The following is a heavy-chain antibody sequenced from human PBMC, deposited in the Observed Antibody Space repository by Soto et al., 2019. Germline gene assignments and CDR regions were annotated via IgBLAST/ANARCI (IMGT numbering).Heavy chain of an antibody. CDR2: INLNGST. V-gene: IGHV4-34*01. CDR3: ARADYSRTSCYGKQIDY. D-gene: IGHD2-2*01. J-gene: IGHJ4*02. CDR1: GGSFSGYY. Sequence: QVQLQQWGAGLLKPSETLSRTCAVYGGSFSGYYWTWIRQPPGKGLEWIGEINLNGSTNYNPSLKSRVLISVDTSKNRFSRKLSSVTAADTAVYYCARADYSRTSCYGKQIDYWGQGTLVTVSS.